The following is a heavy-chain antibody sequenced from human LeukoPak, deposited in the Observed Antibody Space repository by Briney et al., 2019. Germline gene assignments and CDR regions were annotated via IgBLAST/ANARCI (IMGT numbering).Heavy chain of an antibody. CDR1: GGTFSSYA. D-gene: IGHD2-2*01. CDR3: ARGYCSSTSCYGKDY. CDR2: IIPIFGTA. V-gene: IGHV1-69*13. J-gene: IGHJ4*02. Sequence: ASVKASCKASGGTFSSYAISWVRQAPGQGLEWMGGIIPIFGTANYAQKFQGRVTITADESTSTAYMELSSLRSEDTAVYYCARGYCSSTSCYGKDYWGQGTLVTVSS.